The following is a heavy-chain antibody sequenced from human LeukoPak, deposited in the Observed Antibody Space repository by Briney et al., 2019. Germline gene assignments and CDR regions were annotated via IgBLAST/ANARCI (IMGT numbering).Heavy chain of an antibody. J-gene: IGHJ1*01. CDR2: ISSSSSYT. V-gene: IGHV3-11*05. Sequence: GGSLRLSCAASGFTFSDYYMSWLRQAPGKGLEWVSYISSSSSYTNYADSVKGRFTISRDNAKNSLYLQMNSLRAEDTAVYYCARDRSLEAYGDHVIQHWGQGTLVTVSS. CDR1: GFTFSDYY. CDR3: ARDRSLEAYGDHVIQH. D-gene: IGHD4-17*01.